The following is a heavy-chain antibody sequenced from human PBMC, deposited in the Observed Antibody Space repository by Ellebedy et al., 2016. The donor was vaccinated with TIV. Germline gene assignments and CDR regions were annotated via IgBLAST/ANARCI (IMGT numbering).Heavy chain of an antibody. CDR2: IRYDGSNK. V-gene: IGHV3-30*02. D-gene: IGHD6-13*01. Sequence: PGGSLRLSCAASGFTFSRQGMHRVRQAPGKGLEWVAFIRYDGSNKHYTDSVKGRFTISRDNSKNTLYLQMHSLRAEDTAVYYCAKDSSSSWYDNWLDPWGHGTLVTVSS. CDR3: AKDSSSSWYDNWLDP. J-gene: IGHJ5*02. CDR1: GFTFSRQG.